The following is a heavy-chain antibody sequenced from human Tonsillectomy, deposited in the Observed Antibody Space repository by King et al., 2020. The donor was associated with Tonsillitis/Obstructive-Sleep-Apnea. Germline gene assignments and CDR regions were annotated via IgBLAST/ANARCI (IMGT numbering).Heavy chain of an antibody. CDR3: ASGYCSGGSCPHYYYMDV. D-gene: IGHD2-15*01. V-gene: IGHV3-53*01. Sequence: VQLVESGGGLIQPGGSLRLSCAASGFTVSNNYMSWVRQAPGKGLEWVSVIDSGGSTFYADSVKGRFTISRDNSKNTVYLQMNGLRAADTAVYYCASGYCSGGSCPHYYYMDVWGRGTTVTVS. CDR2: IDSGGST. CDR1: GFTVSNNY. J-gene: IGHJ6*03.